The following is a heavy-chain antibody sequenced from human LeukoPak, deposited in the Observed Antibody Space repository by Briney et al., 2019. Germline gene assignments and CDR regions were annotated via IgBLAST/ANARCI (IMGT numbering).Heavy chain of an antibody. V-gene: IGHV1-2*02. J-gene: IGHJ5*02. CDR3: AKFYYSGTGSDEWFDP. Sequence: ASVKVSCKASGYTFTIYYMHWVRQAPGQGLEWMGWIDPKSGATKYAQKFQGRVTMTRDTSIGTVYMELSRLRSDDTAVYYCAKFYYSGTGSDEWFDPWGQGTLVTVSS. CDR2: IDPKSGAT. D-gene: IGHD3-10*01. CDR1: GYTFTIYY.